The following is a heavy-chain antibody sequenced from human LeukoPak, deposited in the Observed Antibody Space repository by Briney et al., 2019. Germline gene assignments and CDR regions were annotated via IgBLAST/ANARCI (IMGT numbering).Heavy chain of an antibody. V-gene: IGHV4-34*01. CDR2: INHSGST. D-gene: IGHD4-23*01. CDR1: GGSFSGYY. Sequence: SETLSLTCAVYGGSFSGYYWSWIRQPPGKGLEWIGEINHSGSTNYNPSLKSRVTISVDTSKNQFSLKLSSVTAADTAVYYCARGEPSVVTNFDYWGQGTLVTVSS. CDR3: ARGEPSVVTNFDY. J-gene: IGHJ4*02.